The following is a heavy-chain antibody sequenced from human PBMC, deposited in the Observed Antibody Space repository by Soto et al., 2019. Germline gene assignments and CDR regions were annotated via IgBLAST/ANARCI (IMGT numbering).Heavy chain of an antibody. CDR2: INPSGTIT. CDR1: GYTFNRYY. V-gene: IGHV1-46*02. D-gene: IGHD3-3*01. J-gene: IGHJ6*02. Sequence: TSVKVSCKASGYTFNRYYMHWVRQAPGQGLEWMGMINPSGTITSCAQKFQGRVTMARDTSTSTLYMDLSSLTSEDTAVYYCTSGSFLEWSYMDVWGQGTTVTVSS. CDR3: TSGSFLEWSYMDV.